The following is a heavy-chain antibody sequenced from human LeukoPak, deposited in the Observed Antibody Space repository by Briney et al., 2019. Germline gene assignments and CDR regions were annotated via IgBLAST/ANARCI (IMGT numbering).Heavy chain of an antibody. CDR1: GGSINSYNW. Sequence: SGTLSLTCAVSGGSINSYNWWWLGRQPRGGVVWLGGVIYHRGSTNYNPSLESRVTVSIAKSQYPFSLDLGSVTAAATDVYSCARFRGSTSWHTGSYYGIDVWGQRTTVTVSS. CDR3: ARFRGSTSWHTGSYYGIDV. D-gene: IGHD2-2*01. V-gene: IGHV4-4*02. J-gene: IGHJ6*02. CDR2: IYHRGST.